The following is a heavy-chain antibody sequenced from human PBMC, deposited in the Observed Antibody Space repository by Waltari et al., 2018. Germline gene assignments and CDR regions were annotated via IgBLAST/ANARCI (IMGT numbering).Heavy chain of an antibody. CDR2: IYYSGST. V-gene: IGHV4-38-2*01. CDR1: GYSISSGYY. J-gene: IGHJ4*02. CDR3: ARGDCSGGSCYEDY. D-gene: IGHD2-15*01. Sequence: QVQLQESGPGLVKPSETLSLTCAVSGYSISSGYYWGWIRQPPGKGLEWIGSIYYSGSTYYNPSLKSRVTISVDTSKNQFSLKLSSVTAADTAVYYCARGDCSGGSCYEDYWGQGTLVTVSS.